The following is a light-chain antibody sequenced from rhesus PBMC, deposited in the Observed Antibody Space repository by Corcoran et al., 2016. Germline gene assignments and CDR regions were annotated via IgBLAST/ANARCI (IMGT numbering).Light chain of an antibody. CDR3: PQYNNWRS. V-gene: IGKV3S9*01. CDR1: QSNSSY. CDR2: GAS. J-gene: IGKJ1*01. Sequence: EIVMTQSPATLSLSPGERATLSCRASQSNSSYVAWYQQKPEQAPRLLIYGASRRATGIPDRFSGSGSGTDFTFLLSSLEPEDVRVYYCPQYNNWRSFGQGTKVQIK.